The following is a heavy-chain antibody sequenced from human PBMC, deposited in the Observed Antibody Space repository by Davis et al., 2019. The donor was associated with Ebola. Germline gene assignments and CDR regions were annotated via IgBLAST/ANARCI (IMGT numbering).Heavy chain of an antibody. J-gene: IGHJ3*02. CDR2: ISYDGSNK. D-gene: IGHD6-13*01. CDR3: ANEYSKGAFDI. V-gene: IGHV3-30*18. Sequence: PGGSLRLSCAASGFTFSSYGMHWVRQAPGKGLEWVAVISYDGSNKYYADSVKGRFTISRDNSKNTLYLQINSLRAEDTAVYYCANEYSKGAFDIWGQGTMVTVSS. CDR1: GFTFSSYG.